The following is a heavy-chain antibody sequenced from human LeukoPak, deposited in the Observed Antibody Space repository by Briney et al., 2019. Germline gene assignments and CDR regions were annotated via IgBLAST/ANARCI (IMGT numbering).Heavy chain of an antibody. CDR2: ISSSSSTI. D-gene: IGHD7-27*01. J-gene: IGHJ4*02. CDR3: ARDKPETGENYFDY. V-gene: IGHV3-48*01. CDR1: GFTFSSYS. Sequence: GGSLRLSCAASGFTFSSYSMNWVRQAPGKGLEWVSYISSSSSTIYYADSVKGRFTVSRDNAKNSLYLQMNSLRAEDTAVYYCARDKPETGENYFDYWGQGTLVTVSS.